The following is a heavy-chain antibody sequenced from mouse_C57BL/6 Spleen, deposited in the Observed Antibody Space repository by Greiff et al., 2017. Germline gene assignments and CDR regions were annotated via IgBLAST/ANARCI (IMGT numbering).Heavy chain of an antibody. V-gene: IGHV1-52*01. CDR1: GYTFTSYW. CDR3: ARDYGNYNYAMDY. CDR2: IDPSDSET. D-gene: IGHD2-1*01. J-gene: IGHJ4*01. Sequence: QVQLQQPGAELVRPGSSVKLSCKASGYTFTSYWMHWVKQRPIQGLEWIGNIDPSDSETHYNQKFKDKATLTVDKSSSTAYMQLSSLTSEDSAVYYCARDYGNYNYAMDYWGQGTSVTVSS.